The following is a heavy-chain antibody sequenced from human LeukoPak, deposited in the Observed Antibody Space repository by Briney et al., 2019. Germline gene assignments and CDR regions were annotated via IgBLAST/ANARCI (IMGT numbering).Heavy chain of an antibody. V-gene: IGHV3-48*04. CDR2: ISSSGSTI. CDR1: GFALSSHW. Sequence: GGSLRLSCAASGFALSSHWMTWVRQVPGRGLEWVSYISSSGSTIYYADSVKGRFTISRDNAKNSLYLQMNSLRAEDTAVYYCARLRRYFDWLLDYWGQGTLVTVSS. D-gene: IGHD3-9*01. J-gene: IGHJ4*02. CDR3: ARLRRYFDWLLDY.